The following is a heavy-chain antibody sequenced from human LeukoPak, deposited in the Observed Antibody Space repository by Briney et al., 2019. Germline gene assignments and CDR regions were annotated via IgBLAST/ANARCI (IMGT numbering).Heavy chain of an antibody. Sequence: SQTLSLTCAISGDSFSTNSVAWNWIRQSPSRGXXWLGRTYYRSKFYNDYAVSVKGRITINPDTSKNQFSLQLSSVTPEDTAVYYCARSRNSGFDYWGQGTLVTVSS. D-gene: IGHD6-19*01. J-gene: IGHJ4*02. V-gene: IGHV6-1*01. CDR1: GDSFSTNSVA. CDR2: TYYRSKFYN. CDR3: ARSRNSGFDY.